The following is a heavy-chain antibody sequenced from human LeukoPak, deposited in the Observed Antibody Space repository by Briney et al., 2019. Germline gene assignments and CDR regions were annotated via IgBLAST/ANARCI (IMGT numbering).Heavy chain of an antibody. V-gene: IGHV4-4*02. CDR3: AREGGPYLPLDF. J-gene: IGHJ4*02. CDR1: GGSINNSNW. CDR2: VNLQGST. Sequence: PSETLSLTCCVSGGSINNSNWWTWVRQPPGKGLEWIGEVNLQGSTNYNPSLKSRVAISVDKSENHISLKLTSVTAADTAVYYCAREGGPYLPLDFSGQGTLVTVAS.